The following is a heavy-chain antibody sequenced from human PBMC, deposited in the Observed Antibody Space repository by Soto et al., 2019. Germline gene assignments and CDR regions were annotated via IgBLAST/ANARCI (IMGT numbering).Heavy chain of an antibody. V-gene: IGHV4-34*01. CDR1: GGSVDCYY. Sequence: PSEALSLTCAVYGGSVDCYYCSCIRQPPGKGLDWIGEINHSGSTNYNPSLKRRVTLSVDTSKNQFSLTLSSVTAADTAVYYCARGKVAAAGRRQDYYYYGMDVWGPGTPVTVSS. D-gene: IGHD6-13*01. CDR2: INHSGST. CDR3: ARGKVAAAGRRQDYYYYGMDV. J-gene: IGHJ6*02.